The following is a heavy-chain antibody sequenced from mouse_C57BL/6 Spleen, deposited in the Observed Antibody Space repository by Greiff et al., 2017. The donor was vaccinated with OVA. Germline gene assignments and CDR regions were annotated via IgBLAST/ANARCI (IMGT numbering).Heavy chain of an antibody. CDR2: IYPGSGNT. CDR3: ARGYDYDDG. Sequence: VQVVESGAELVRPGASVKLSCKASGYTFTDYYINWVKQRPGQGLEWIARIYPGSGNTYYNEKFKGKATLTAEKSSSTAYMQLSSLTSEDSAVYFCARGYDYDDGWGQGTTLTVSS. CDR1: GYTFTDYY. D-gene: IGHD2-4*01. J-gene: IGHJ2*01. V-gene: IGHV1-76*01.